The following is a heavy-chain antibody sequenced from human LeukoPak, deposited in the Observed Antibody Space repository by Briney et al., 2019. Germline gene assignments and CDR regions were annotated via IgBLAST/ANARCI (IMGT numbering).Heavy chain of an antibody. CDR3: ASRSPLYTSARGDY. J-gene: IGHJ4*02. Sequence: SETLSLTCAVYGGSFSGYSWSWIRQPPGKGLEWIGEINHSGSTIYNPSLKCRVTISVDTSKNQFSLKLSSVTAADTAVYYCASRSPLYTSARGDYWGQGTLVTVSS. V-gene: IGHV4-34*01. D-gene: IGHD6-19*01. CDR2: INHSGST. CDR1: GGSFSGYS.